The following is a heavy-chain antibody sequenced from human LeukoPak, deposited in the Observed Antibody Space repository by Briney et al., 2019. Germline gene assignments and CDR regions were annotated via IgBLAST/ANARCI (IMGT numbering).Heavy chain of an antibody. V-gene: IGHV1-8*01. CDR2: MNTNNGNT. D-gene: IGHD6-13*01. CDR1: GYTFTSSD. J-gene: IGHJ4*02. Sequence: ASVKVSCKASGYTFTSSDINWVRQATGQGLEWMGWMNTNNGNTGYAQKFQGGVTMTRNTSISTAYMELSSLTSEDTAVYYCARAGGGSSWYSVLDYWGQGTLVTVSS. CDR3: ARAGGGSSWYSVLDY.